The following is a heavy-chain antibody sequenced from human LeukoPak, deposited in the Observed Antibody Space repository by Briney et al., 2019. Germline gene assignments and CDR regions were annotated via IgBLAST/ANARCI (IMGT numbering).Heavy chain of an antibody. J-gene: IGHJ6*03. CDR2: IRYDGSNK. D-gene: IGHD2-15*01. V-gene: IGHV3-30*02. CDR1: GFTFSSYG. Sequence: GGSLRLSCAASGFTFSSYGMHWVRQAPGKGLEWVAFIRYDGSNKYYADSVKGRFTISRDNSKNTVHLQMNSLRAEDTAVYYCAREEGRWWGDYYYYMDVWGKGTTVTISS. CDR3: AREEGRWWGDYYYYMDV.